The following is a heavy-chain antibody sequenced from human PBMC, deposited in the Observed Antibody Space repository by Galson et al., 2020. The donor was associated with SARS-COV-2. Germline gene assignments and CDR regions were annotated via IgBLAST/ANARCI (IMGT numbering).Heavy chain of an antibody. Sequence: SQTLSLTCAISGDSVSSNTWNWIRQSPSRGLEWLGRTYYRSKWYNDYAVSVKSRITINPDTSKNHFSLQLNSVTPEDTAIYYCARGGWSSSSWYGSTSNWFDPWGQGTLVTVSS. CDR1: GDSVSSNT. CDR3: ARGGWSSSSWYGSTSNWFDP. CDR2: TYYRSKWYN. J-gene: IGHJ5*02. D-gene: IGHD6-13*01. V-gene: IGHV6-1*01.